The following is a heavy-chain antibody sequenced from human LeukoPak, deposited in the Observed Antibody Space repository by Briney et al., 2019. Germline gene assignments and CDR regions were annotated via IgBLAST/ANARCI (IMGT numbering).Heavy chain of an antibody. V-gene: IGHV3-7*03. CDR3: ARGSLGSSMSSDCCPLDY. D-gene: IGHD2-2*01. CDR2: INQDGTEK. Sequence: GGSLRLSCAASGFTFISYWMTWVRQAPRKGLEWVANINQDGTEKYYVDSVKGRFTLSRDSSKNMMFLQMNTLRADDTAIYYCARGSLGSSMSSDCCPLDYWGQGTVVTVSS. CDR1: GFTFISYW. J-gene: IGHJ4*02.